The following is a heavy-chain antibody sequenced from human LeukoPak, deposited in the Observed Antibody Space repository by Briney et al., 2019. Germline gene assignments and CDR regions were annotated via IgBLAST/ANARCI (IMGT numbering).Heavy chain of an antibody. Sequence: SETLSLTCIVSGDSISSYYWSWIRQPPGKGLEWIGYIYFSGKTHYNPSLKSRVTISLVTSKNHFSLRLSSVTAADTAVYYCASLKGAGSFDYWGQGTLVTVPS. CDR1: GDSISSYY. J-gene: IGHJ4*02. CDR2: IYFSGKT. D-gene: IGHD6-13*01. V-gene: IGHV4-59*01. CDR3: ASLKGAGSFDY.